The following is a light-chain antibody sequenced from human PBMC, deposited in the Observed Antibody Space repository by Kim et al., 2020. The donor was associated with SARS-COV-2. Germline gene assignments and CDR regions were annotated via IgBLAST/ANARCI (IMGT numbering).Light chain of an antibody. J-gene: IGLJ1*01. CDR1: NLRSYY. V-gene: IGLV3-19*01. Sequence: LGRTVRITCQGDNLRSYYESWYQQKPGQAPVLVIYGKNNRPSGIPDRFSGSSSGNTASLTITGAQAEDEADYYCNSRDSSGNHYVFGTGTKVTVL. CDR3: NSRDSSGNHYV. CDR2: GKN.